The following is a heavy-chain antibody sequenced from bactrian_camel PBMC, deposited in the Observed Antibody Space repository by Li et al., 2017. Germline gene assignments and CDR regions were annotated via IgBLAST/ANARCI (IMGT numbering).Heavy chain of an antibody. CDR2: IDRAGST. CDR3: AAFWPRVSDPGEFAV. CDR1: GYTYSSYSSDC. Sequence: VQLVESGGGSVLAGGSLRLSCAASGYTYSSYSSDCMGWFRQAPGKRREAVAAIDRAGSTTYADSVKGRFTISKDSGEKVLYLQMNSLRPEDTAMYYCAAFWPRVSDPGEFAVWGQGTQVTVS. V-gene: IGHV3S53*01. J-gene: IGHJ4*01. D-gene: IGHD3*01.